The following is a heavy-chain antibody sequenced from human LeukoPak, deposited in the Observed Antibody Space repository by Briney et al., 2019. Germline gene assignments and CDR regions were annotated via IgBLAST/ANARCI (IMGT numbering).Heavy chain of an antibody. J-gene: IGHJ4*02. CDR2: ISAYNGNT. Sequence: ASVKVSRKASGYTFTSYGISWVRQAPGQGLEWMGWISAYNGNTNYAQKLQGRVTMTTDTSTSTAYMELRSLRSDDTAVYYCARDDVNYYDSTFDYWGQGTMVTVSS. D-gene: IGHD3-22*01. V-gene: IGHV1-18*01. CDR3: ARDDVNYYDSTFDY. CDR1: GYTFTSYG.